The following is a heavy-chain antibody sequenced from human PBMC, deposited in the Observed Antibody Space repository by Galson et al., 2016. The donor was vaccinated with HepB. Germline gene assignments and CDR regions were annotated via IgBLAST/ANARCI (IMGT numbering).Heavy chain of an antibody. J-gene: IGHJ3*02. Sequence: CAISGDSVSNNSAAWNWIRQSPSRGLEWLGRTYYRSKWFNDYAVTVMGRITINPDTSKNQVSLQLNSVTPEDTAMYFCAREADMGRESTTYDVFDIWGRGKWSPSLQ. D-gene: IGHD3-10*01. CDR1: GDSVSNNSAA. CDR2: TYYRSKWFN. V-gene: IGHV6-1*01. CDR3: AREADMGRESTTYDVFDI.